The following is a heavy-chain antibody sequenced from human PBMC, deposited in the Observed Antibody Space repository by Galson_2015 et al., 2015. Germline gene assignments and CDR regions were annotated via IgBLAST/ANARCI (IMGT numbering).Heavy chain of an antibody. CDR2: ISYDGSNK. V-gene: IGHV3-30*18. CDR3: AKDIGRYGGNSWDAFDI. CDR1: GFTFSSYG. J-gene: IGHJ3*02. D-gene: IGHD4-23*01. Sequence: SLRLSCAASGFTFSSYGMHWARQAPGKGLEWVAVISYDGSNKYYADSVKGRFTISRDNAKNSLYLQMNSLRAEDTALYYCAKDIGRYGGNSWDAFDIWGQGTMVTVSS.